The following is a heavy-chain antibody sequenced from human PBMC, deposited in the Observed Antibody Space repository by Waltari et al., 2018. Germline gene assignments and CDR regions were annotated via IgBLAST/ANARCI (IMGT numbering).Heavy chain of an antibody. CDR1: GGSISSSSYY. V-gene: IGHV4-39*01. Sequence: QLQLQESGPGLVKPSETLSLTCTVSGGSISSSSYYWGWIRQPPGKGLEWIGSIYYSGSTYYNPSLKSRVTISVDTSKNQFSLKLSSVTAADTAVYYCARNQRSWNDAYYFDYWGQGTLVTVSS. D-gene: IGHD1-1*01. CDR3: ARNQRSWNDAYYFDY. CDR2: IYYSGST. J-gene: IGHJ4*02.